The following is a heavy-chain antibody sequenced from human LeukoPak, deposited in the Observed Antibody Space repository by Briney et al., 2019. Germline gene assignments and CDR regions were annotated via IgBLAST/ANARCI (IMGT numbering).Heavy chain of an antibody. CDR1: GFTFSSYA. J-gene: IGHJ6*02. CDR3: AKDNFYYYGSGTRQNGMDV. CDR2: ICGSGGST. V-gene: IGHV3-23*01. D-gene: IGHD3-10*01. Sequence: GGSLRLSCAASGFTFSSYAMSWVRQAPGKGLEWVAAICGSGGSTYYADSVKGRFTISRDNSKNTLYLQMNSLRAEDTAVYYCAKDNFYYYGSGTRQNGMDVWGQGTTVTVSS.